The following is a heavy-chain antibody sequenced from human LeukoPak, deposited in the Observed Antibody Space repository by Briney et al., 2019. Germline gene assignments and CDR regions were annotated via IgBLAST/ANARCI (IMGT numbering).Heavy chain of an antibody. V-gene: IGHV3-23*01. CDR2: ITDSGKP. Sequence: GGSLRLSCAASGFSFSTYTMTWVRQASGKGLEWVSGITDSGKPCYADSVKGRFTISRDNSKSTLYLQINSLRAEDTAVYYCASRNYYLDHWGQGALVTVSS. J-gene: IGHJ4*02. D-gene: IGHD3-10*01. CDR3: ASRNYYLDH. CDR1: GFSFSTYT.